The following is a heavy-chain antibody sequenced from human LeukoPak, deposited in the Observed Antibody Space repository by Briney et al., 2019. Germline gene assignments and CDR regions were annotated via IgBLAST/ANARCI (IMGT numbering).Heavy chain of an antibody. D-gene: IGHD2/OR15-2a*01. CDR3: ARNRFYSMDV. J-gene: IGHJ6*02. CDR2: ISSGGIGTI. V-gene: IGHV3-48*04. CDR1: EFTFSSHS. Sequence: GGSLRLSCAASEFTFSSHSMNWVRQAPGMGLEWVSYISSGGIGTIYYADSVKGRFTISRDNAKKSLYLQMNNLRAEDTAVYYCARNRFYSMDVWGQGTTVTVSS.